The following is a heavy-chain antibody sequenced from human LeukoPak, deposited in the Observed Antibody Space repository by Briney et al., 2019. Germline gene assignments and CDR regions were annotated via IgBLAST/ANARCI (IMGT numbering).Heavy chain of an antibody. CDR1: GGSFSGYY. CDR2: INHSGST. CDR3: ARAHTAMVRMKGWFDP. J-gene: IGHJ5*02. D-gene: IGHD5-18*01. Sequence: PPETLSLTCAVYGGSFSGYYWSWIRQPPGKGLEWIGEINHSGSTNYNPSLKSRVTISVDTSKNQFSLKLSSVAAADTAVYYCARAHTAMVRMKGWFDPWGQGTLVTVSS. V-gene: IGHV4-34*01.